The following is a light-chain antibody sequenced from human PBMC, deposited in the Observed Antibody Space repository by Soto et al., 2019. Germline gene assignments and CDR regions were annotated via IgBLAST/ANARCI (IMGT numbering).Light chain of an antibody. Sequence: QSVLTQPPSVSVAPGQRVTISCTGSSSNIGAGYHVHWYQHLPGTAPKLLIYGDTNRPSGVPDRFSVSKSGTSASLAITGLQAEDEADYYCQSYDSGLKVFGGGTKLTVL. J-gene: IGLJ2*01. CDR1: SSNIGAGYH. V-gene: IGLV1-40*01. CDR2: GDT. CDR3: QSYDSGLKV.